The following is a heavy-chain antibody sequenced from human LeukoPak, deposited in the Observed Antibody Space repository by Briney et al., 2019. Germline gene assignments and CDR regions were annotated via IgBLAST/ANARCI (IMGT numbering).Heavy chain of an antibody. CDR3: ATTVAGKGLYYFDY. V-gene: IGHV1-8*03. Sequence: ASEKVSCKASGYTFTSYDINWVRQATGQGLEWMGWMNPNSGNTGYAQKFQGRVTITRNTSISTAYMELSSLRSEDTAVYYCATTVAGKGLYYFDYWGQGTLVTVSS. D-gene: IGHD6-19*01. CDR2: MNPNSGNT. CDR1: GYTFTSYD. J-gene: IGHJ4*02.